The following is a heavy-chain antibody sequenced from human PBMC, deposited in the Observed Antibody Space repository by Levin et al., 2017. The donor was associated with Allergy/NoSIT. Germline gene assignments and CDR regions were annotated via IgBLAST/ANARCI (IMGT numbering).Heavy chain of an antibody. J-gene: IGHJ6*03. CDR1: GGDFNNYG. Sequence: SVKVSCKASGGDFNNYGINWVRQAPGQSLEWMGGLIPTVSSATYAQKFQGRVTITADKSTNTAYMELSRLRFDDTAVDYCARGHCSSTTCTPYYFYYYMDVWGKGTTVTVSS. CDR3: ARGHCSSTTCTPYYFYYYMDV. D-gene: IGHD2-2*01. V-gene: IGHV1-69*06. CDR2: LIPTVSSA.